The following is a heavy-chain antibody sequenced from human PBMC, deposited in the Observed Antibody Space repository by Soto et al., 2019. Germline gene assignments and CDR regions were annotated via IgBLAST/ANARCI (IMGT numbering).Heavy chain of an antibody. V-gene: IGHV1-18*01. J-gene: IGHJ6*02. CDR2: ISGYNGNT. D-gene: IGHD2-15*01. CDR3: EETGGNYFGLDV. CDR1: DNTFTHYG. Sequence: ASVKVSCKSSDNTFTHYGISWVRQAPGQGLEWMGWISGYNGNTKYAQKFQDRVTMTADTSTRTAFMEVRSLTSEDTGVYFCEETGGNYFGLDVCGQGTTVTVSS.